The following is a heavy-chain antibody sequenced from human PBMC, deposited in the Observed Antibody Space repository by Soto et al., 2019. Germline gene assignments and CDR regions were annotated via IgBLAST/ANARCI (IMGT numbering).Heavy chain of an antibody. D-gene: IGHD6-13*01. CDR2: INYSGRT. J-gene: IGHJ4*02. CDR1: GGSISTYY. V-gene: IGHV4-59*01. Sequence: SETLSLTCTVSGGSISTYYWSWIRQPPGKGLEWIGYINYSGRTNYNPPLKSRVTMSLDTSKNQFSLKLRSVTAAGTALFYCARYAGSSWFDYWGQGTLVTVSS. CDR3: ARYAGSSWFDY.